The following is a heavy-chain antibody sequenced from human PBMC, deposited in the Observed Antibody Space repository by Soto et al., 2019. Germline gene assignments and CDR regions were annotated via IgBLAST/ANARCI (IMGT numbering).Heavy chain of an antibody. CDR3: AKSFYYDSSGYYSGDPYYFDY. V-gene: IGHV3-9*01. D-gene: IGHD3-22*01. CDR2: ISWNSGSI. CDR1: GFTFDDYV. J-gene: IGHJ4*02. Sequence: GGSLRLSCAASGFTFDDYVMHWVRQAPGKGLEWVSGISWNSGSIGYADSVKGRFTISRDNAKNSLNLQMNSLRAEDTAIYYCAKSFYYDSSGYYSGDPYYFDYWGQGTLVTVSS.